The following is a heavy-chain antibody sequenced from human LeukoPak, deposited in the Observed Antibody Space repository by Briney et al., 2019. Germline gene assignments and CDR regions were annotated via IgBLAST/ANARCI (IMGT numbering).Heavy chain of an antibody. CDR3: ARRDYYGSGSYDY. Sequence: SETLSLTCTVSGGSISSSSYYWGWICQPPGNGLEWIGSIYYSGSTNYNPSLKSRVTISVDTSKNQFSLKLSSVTAADTAVYYCARRDYYGSGSYDYWGQGTLVTVSS. CDR2: IYYSGST. D-gene: IGHD3-10*01. J-gene: IGHJ4*02. CDR1: GGSISSSSYY. V-gene: IGHV4-39*07.